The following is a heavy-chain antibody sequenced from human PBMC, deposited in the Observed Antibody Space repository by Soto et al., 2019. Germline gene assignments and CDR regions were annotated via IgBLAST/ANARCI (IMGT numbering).Heavy chain of an antibody. J-gene: IGHJ6*02. V-gene: IGHV3-21*01. CDR1: GFTFSTYS. D-gene: IGHD2-2*02. Sequence: SLRLSCVGSGFTFSTYSINWVRQAPGKGLEWVSSISSRSDIYYADSVKGRFTISRDNAKNSVSLQMNSLRAEATAVYYCAREYTAWPLAYGLDVWGQGTTVTVSS. CDR2: ISSRSDI. CDR3: AREYTAWPLAYGLDV.